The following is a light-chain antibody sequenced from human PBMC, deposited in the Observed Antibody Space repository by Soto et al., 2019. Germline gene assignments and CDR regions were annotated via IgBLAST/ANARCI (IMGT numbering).Light chain of an antibody. J-gene: IGKJ1*01. CDR1: QSVNTW. CDR2: KAS. CDR3: QQYKTYWT. Sequence: DIQMTQSPSTLTASVGDRVIITCRASQSVNTWVAWYQQKSGKAPNLLIYKASTLESGVPSRFSGSGSGTEFTLTISSLQPDDSATYYCQQYKTYWTFGQGSKVEIK. V-gene: IGKV1-5*03.